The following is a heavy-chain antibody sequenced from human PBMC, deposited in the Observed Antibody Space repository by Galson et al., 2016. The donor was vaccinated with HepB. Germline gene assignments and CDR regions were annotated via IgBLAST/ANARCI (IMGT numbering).Heavy chain of an antibody. CDR3: ARWGYSLFDY. CDR1: GYTFTSYY. Sequence: SVKVSCKASGYTFTSYYMHWVRQAPGQGFEWMGIINPSGGSTTYAQKFQGRVTVTRDTSTTTVYMELSSLRSEDTAVYYCARWGYSLFDYWGRGSLVTVSS. J-gene: IGHJ4*02. CDR2: INPSGGST. D-gene: IGHD5-18*01. V-gene: IGHV1-46*01.